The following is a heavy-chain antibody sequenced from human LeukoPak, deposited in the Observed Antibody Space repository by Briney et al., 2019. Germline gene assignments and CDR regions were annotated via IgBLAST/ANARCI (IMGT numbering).Heavy chain of an antibody. J-gene: IGHJ6*02. Sequence: GGSLRLSCAASGFAFTSYWMHWVRQAPGKGLVWVSRVNSDGSSTTYADSVKGRFTISRDNAKNTLYLQMNRLRAEDTAVYYCARGRYYGMDVWGQGTTVTVSS. CDR3: ARGRYYGMDV. CDR1: GFAFTSYW. V-gene: IGHV3-74*01. CDR2: VNSDGSST.